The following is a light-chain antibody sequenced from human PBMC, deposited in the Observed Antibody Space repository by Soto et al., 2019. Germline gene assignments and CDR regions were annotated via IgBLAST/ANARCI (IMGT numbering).Light chain of an antibody. J-gene: IGKJ1*01. V-gene: IGKV1-5*01. CDR3: QQYDTYWT. CDR2: DAS. CDR1: QSIIGY. Sequence: DFQMTQSPSTLSASVGDRVTITCRASQSIIGYLAWYQQKPGKAPKLLIYDASNLESGVPSRFSGSGSGTEFTLTISSLHPDDFATYYCQQYDTYWTFGQGTKVDIK.